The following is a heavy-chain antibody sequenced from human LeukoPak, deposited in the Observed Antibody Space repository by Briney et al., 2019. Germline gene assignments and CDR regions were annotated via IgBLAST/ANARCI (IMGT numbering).Heavy chain of an antibody. CDR2: IHYSGTT. CDR3: ARGTGD. J-gene: IGHJ4*02. V-gene: IGHV4-31*03. CDR1: GVSFSNDGYY. Sequence: SETLSLTCTVSGVSFSNDGYYWSWTRQHPGKGLEWIGCIHYSGTTYYNPSLKSRVTISIDTAKNQFSLKLTSVTVADTAVYYCARGTGDWGQGTPVTVSS. D-gene: IGHD1-14*01.